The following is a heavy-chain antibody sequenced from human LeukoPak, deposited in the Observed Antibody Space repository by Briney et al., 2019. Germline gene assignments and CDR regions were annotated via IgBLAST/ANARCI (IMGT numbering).Heavy chain of an antibody. J-gene: IGHJ5*02. V-gene: IGHV1-2*04. Sequence: ASVKVSCKASGYTFTGYYMHWVRQAPGQGLEWMGWINPNSGGTNYAQKFQGWVTMTRDTSISTAYMELSRLRSDDTAVYYCARGSDIVVVVAATPKVGWFDPWGQEPWSPSPQ. D-gene: IGHD2-15*01. CDR1: GYTFTGYY. CDR2: INPNSGGT. CDR3: ARGSDIVVVVAATPKVGWFDP.